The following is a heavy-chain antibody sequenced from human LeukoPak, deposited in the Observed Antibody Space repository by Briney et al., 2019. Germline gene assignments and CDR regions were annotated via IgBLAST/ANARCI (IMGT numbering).Heavy chain of an antibody. D-gene: IGHD5-12*01. CDR3: AREGYSGYDEFDY. J-gene: IGHJ4*02. CDR1: GGSFSGYY. CDR2: INHSGST. V-gene: IGHV4-34*01. Sequence: PSETLSLTCAVYGGSFSGYYWSWIRQPPGKGLEWIGEINHSGSTNYNPSLKSRVTISVDTSKNQFSLKLSSVTAADTAVYYCAREGYSGYDEFDYWGQGTLVTVSS.